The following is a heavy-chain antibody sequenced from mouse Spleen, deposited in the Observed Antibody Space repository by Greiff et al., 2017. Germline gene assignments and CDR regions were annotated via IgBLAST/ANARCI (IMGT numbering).Heavy chain of an antibody. Sequence: EVQRVESGGGLVQPGESLKLSCESNEYEFPSHDMSWVRKTPEKRLELVAAINSDGGSTYYPDTMERRFIISRDNTKKTLYLQMSSLRSEDTALYYCARHGDGYFPFYAMDYWGQGTSVTVSS. D-gene: IGHD2-3*01. J-gene: IGHJ4*01. CDR2: INSDGGST. CDR3: ARHGDGYFPFYAMDY. V-gene: IGHV5-2*01. CDR1: EYEFPSHD.